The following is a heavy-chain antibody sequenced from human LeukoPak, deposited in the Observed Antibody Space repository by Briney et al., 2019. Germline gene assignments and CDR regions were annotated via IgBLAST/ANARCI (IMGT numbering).Heavy chain of an antibody. V-gene: IGHV3-66*02. Sequence: GGSLRLSCVASGFTVRRNVMSWVRQAPGKGLEWVSLIYSDDRAFYADSVKGRFTISRNNSKNTLFLQMSSLKPEDTAIYYCARDLAGFQELRYYYYMDVWGKGTTVTVSS. CDR2: IYSDDRA. D-gene: IGHD1-7*01. CDR1: GFTVRRNV. CDR3: ARDLAGFQELRYYYYMDV. J-gene: IGHJ6*03.